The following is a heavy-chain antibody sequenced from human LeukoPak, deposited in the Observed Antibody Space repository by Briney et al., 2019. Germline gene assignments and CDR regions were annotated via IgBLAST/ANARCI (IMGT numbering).Heavy chain of an antibody. D-gene: IGHD3-10*01. CDR2: IIPIFGTA. CDR3: ASAGFPRRYFDL. J-gene: IGHJ2*01. Sequence: SVKVSCKASGGTFSSYAISWVRQAPGQGLEWMGGIIPIFGTANYAQKFQGRVTITTDESTSTAYMELSSLRSEDTAVYYCASAGFPRRYFDLWGRGTLVTVSS. CDR1: GGTFSSYA. V-gene: IGHV1-69*05.